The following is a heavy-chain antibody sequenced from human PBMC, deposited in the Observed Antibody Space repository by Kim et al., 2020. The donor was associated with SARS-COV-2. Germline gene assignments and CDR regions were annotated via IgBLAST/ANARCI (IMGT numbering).Heavy chain of an antibody. CDR3: ARHGSSSFYDFWTQSNSWFDP. CDR2: IYYSGST. Sequence: SETLSLTCTVSGGSISSSSYYWGWIRQPPGKGLEWIGSIYYSGSTYYNPSLKSRVTISVDTSKNQFSLKLSSVTAADTAVYYCARHGSSSFYDFWTQSNSWFDPWGQGTLVTVSS. J-gene: IGHJ5*02. CDR1: GGSISSSSYY. V-gene: IGHV4-39*01. D-gene: IGHD3-3*01.